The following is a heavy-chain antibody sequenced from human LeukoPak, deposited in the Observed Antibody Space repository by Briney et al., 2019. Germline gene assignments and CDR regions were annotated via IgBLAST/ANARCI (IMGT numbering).Heavy chain of an antibody. J-gene: IGHJ4*02. CDR2: ITSKAYGGTT. Sequence: GGSLRLSCATSGFNFEDYAINWVRQAPGKGLEWVGLITSKAYGGTTELAASVKGRFSISRDESKPIAYLQMNSLKIEDTGVYYCTREAERGGSYWGGDSWGQGTQVTVSS. D-gene: IGHD1-26*01. CDR3: TREAERGGSYWGGDS. V-gene: IGHV3-49*04. CDR1: GFNFEDYA.